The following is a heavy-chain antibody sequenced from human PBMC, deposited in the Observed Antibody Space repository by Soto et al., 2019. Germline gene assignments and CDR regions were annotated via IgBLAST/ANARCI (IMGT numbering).Heavy chain of an antibody. D-gene: IGHD2-2*02. CDR2: ISAYNGNT. CDR1: GYTFTRYG. CDR3: ARVNCSSTSCYTSFDP. V-gene: IGHV1-18*01. J-gene: IGHJ5*02. Sequence: ASVKVSCKASGYTFTRYGISWVRQAPGEGLEWMGWISAYNGNTNYAQKLQGRVTMTTDTSTSTAYMELRSLRSDDTAVYYCARVNCSSTSCYTSFDPWGQGTLVTVSS.